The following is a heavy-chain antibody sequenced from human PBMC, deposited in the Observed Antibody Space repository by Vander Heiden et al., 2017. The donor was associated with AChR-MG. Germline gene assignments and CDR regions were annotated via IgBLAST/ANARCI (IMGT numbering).Heavy chain of an antibody. Sequence: EVQLLESGGGLVQPGGSLRLSCTAPGFTFSSYAMSWVRQAPGKGLEWVSGISGSVTSTYYADSVKGRFTISRDNSKNTLYLQMNSLRAEDTAVYYCAKGGGYDFWSGSSRNLDYWGQGTLVTVSS. D-gene: IGHD3-3*01. V-gene: IGHV3-23*01. CDR2: ISGSVTST. CDR1: GFTFSSYA. CDR3: AKGGGYDFWSGSSRNLDY. J-gene: IGHJ4*02.